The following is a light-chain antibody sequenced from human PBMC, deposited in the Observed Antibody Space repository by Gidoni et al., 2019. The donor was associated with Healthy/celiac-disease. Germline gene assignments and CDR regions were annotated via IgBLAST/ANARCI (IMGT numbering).Light chain of an antibody. CDR2: EVS. CDR1: SSDVGGYHY. Sequence: QSALTQPPSASRSPGQSVTISCPGTSSDVGGYHYVSWYQQHPGKAPKLMISEVSKRPAVVPDRFSGSKAGNTASLTVSGLQAEDEADYYCSSYAGSNNHVVFGGGTKLTVL. V-gene: IGLV2-8*01. CDR3: SSYAGSNNHVV. J-gene: IGLJ2*01.